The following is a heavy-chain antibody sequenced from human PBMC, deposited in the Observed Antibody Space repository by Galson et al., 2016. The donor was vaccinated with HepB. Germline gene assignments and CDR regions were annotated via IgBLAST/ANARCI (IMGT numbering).Heavy chain of an antibody. Sequence: SVKVSCKASGYTFTSFDINWVRQVPGQGLEWMGWMNPRDGGSGSIQTFQGRVTLTRDISTSTAYMQLSSLTFDDSAIYLCTRAQGPVFGVVPDYWGPGTLISVSS. CDR3: TRAQGPVFGVVPDY. CDR2: MNPRDGGS. CDR1: GYTFTSFD. V-gene: IGHV1-8*01. J-gene: IGHJ4*02. D-gene: IGHD3-3*01.